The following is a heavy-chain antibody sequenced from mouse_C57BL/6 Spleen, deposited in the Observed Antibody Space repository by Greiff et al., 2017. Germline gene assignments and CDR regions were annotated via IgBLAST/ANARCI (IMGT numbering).Heavy chain of an antibody. CDR2: IDPSYSYT. Sequence: QVQLQQPGAELVMPGASVKLSCKASGYTFTSYWMHWVKQRPGPGLEWIGEIDPSYSYTNYNQKFKGKSTLTVDKSSSTAYMQLSSLTSEDSAVYYCARSGYYAWFAYWGQGTLVTVSA. V-gene: IGHV1-69*01. D-gene: IGHD2-3*01. CDR1: GYTFTSYW. CDR3: ARSGYYAWFAY. J-gene: IGHJ3*01.